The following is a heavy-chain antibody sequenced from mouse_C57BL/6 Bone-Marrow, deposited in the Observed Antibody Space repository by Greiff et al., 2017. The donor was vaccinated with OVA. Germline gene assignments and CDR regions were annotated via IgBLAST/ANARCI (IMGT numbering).Heavy chain of an antibody. J-gene: IGHJ4*01. Sequence: VKLQESGPGILQPSQTLSLTCSFSGFSLSTFGMGVGWIRQPSGKGLEWLAHIWWDDDKYYNPALKSRLTISKDTSKNQVFLKIANVDTADTATYYCARIPPYYYGSPMDYWGQGTSVTVSS. V-gene: IGHV8-8*01. CDR2: IWWDDDK. D-gene: IGHD1-1*01. CDR1: GFSLSTFGMG. CDR3: ARIPPYYYGSPMDY.